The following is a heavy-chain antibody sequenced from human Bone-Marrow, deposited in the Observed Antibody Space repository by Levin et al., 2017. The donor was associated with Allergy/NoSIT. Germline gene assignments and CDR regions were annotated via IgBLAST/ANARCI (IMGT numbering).Heavy chain of an antibody. Sequence: GGSLRLSCVGSGFMFDDYALHWVRQGPGKGLEWVAGINWDGQNLGYADSVKGRFTISRDNDKKSLYLGINSLRIEDTALYFCAKFPGADFINPSGYRGGYYFAHWGRGTLVSVSS. CDR3: AKFPGADFINPSGYRGGYYFAH. CDR2: INWDGQNL. V-gene: IGHV3-9*01. CDR1: GFMFDDYA. D-gene: IGHD5-12*01. J-gene: IGHJ4*02.